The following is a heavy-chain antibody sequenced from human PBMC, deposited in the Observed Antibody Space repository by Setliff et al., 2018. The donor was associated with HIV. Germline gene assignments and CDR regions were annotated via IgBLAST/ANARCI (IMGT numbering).Heavy chain of an antibody. V-gene: IGHV1-18*01. J-gene: IGHJ6*03. CDR1: GYTSTSYA. CDR3: VRVTADRTNYYYYMDV. CDR2: IDADNGNT. Sequence: ASVKVSCKASGYTSTSYAITWVRQAPGQGLEWVGWIDADNGNTNYAQKFRGRVTMTTDTSTNTAYMEVRSLTSDDTAVYYCVRVTADRTNYYYYMDVWDKGTTVTVSS. D-gene: IGHD4-17*01.